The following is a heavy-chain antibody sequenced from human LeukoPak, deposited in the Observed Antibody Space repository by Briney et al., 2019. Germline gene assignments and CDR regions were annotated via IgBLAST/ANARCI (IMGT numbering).Heavy chain of an antibody. V-gene: IGHV5-51*01. J-gene: IGHJ4*02. CDR3: ARRAYCGGDCYTDY. Sequence: GESLKISCKGSGYSFIISWIAWVRHMRGKGLEWMGIISAGDYDTRYSPSFQGQVTSSADKSISTAYLQWNSLKASDTAMYYCARRAYCGGDCYTDYWGQGTLVSVSS. D-gene: IGHD2-21*02. CDR2: ISAGDYDT. CDR1: GYSFIISW.